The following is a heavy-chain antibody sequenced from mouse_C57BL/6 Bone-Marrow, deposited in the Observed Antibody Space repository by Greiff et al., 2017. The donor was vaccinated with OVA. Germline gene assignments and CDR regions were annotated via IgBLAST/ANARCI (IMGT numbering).Heavy chain of an antibody. CDR1: GFTFTDYY. Sequence: EVNVVESGGGLVQPGGSLSLSCAASGFTFTDYYMSWVRQPPGKALEWLGFIRNKANGYTTEYSASVKGRFTISRDNSKSILYLQMNALRAEDSATYYCARYGGGSYWYFDVWGTGTTVTVSS. CDR2: IRNKANGYTT. J-gene: IGHJ1*03. CDR3: ARYGGGSYWYFDV. D-gene: IGHD1-1*02. V-gene: IGHV7-3*01.